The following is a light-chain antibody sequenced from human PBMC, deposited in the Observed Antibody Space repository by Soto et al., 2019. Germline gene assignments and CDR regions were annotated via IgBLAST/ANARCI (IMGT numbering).Light chain of an antibody. CDR3: QPRSNWPLLT. Sequence: EIVLTQSPATLSLSPRERATLSCRASQSISNYLAWYQQKPGQAPRLLIYDASNRATGIPARFSGSGSGTDFTLTFSSLEPEDFAIYYCQPRSNWPLLTFGGGTKVEIK. J-gene: IGKJ4*01. CDR1: QSISNY. CDR2: DAS. V-gene: IGKV3-11*01.